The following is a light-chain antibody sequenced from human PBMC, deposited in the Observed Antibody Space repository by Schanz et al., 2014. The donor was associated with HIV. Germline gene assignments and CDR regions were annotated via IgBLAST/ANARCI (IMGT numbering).Light chain of an antibody. Sequence: IQLTQSPSSLSASVGDRVTITCRASQGIGSYLGWYQQKPGKPPKVLIYAASTLQSGVPSRFSGSGSGTDFTLTISSLQSEDFAVYYCQQYVNWPRTFGQGTKVQI. CDR1: QGIGSY. CDR3: QQYVNWPRT. V-gene: IGKV1-9*01. J-gene: IGKJ1*01. CDR2: AAS.